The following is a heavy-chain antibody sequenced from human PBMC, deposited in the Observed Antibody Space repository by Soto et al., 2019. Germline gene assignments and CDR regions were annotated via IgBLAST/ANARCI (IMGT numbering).Heavy chain of an antibody. J-gene: IGHJ6*02. CDR3: ARFLSFFHSSGYPHGMGF. Sequence: ASVKVSCKTSEYGFSRYAFHWVRQAPGQGLEKMGWIYAGNGNTKYSQKFQGRVTISRDTFASTTYLELGGLTSEDTALYFCARFLSFFHSSGYPHGMGFWGQGTTVTV. V-gene: IGHV1-3*01. CDR2: IYAGNGNT. D-gene: IGHD3-22*01. CDR1: EYGFSRYA.